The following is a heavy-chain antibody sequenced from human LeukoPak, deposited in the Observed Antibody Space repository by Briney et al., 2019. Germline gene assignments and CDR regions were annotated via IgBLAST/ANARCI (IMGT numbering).Heavy chain of an antibody. D-gene: IGHD1-7*01. CDR3: AKRRGLELLYYYYMDV. J-gene: IGHJ6*03. V-gene: IGHV3-23*01. Sequence: GGSLRLSCAASGFTFSKYGMHWVRQAPGKGLEWVSSISGSGGSTYYADSVKGRFTISRDNSNNTLYLQMNSLRAEDTAVYYCAKRRGLELLYYYYMDVWGKGTTVTVSS. CDR1: GFTFSKYG. CDR2: ISGSGGST.